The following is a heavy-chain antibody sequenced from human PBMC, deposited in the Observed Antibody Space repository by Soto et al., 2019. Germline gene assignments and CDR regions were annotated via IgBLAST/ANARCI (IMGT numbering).Heavy chain of an antibody. D-gene: IGHD4-4*01. Sequence: QVQLQQWGAGLLKPSETLSLTCAVYGASFSGFYWSWIRQPPGKGLEWIGEVNHRGSTNYNPSLKSRVTISVDTSKKQSSQTLSSVTAADTAGYFCARSSHYNHDALDMWGQGTMVTVSS. J-gene: IGHJ3*02. V-gene: IGHV4-34*01. CDR1: GASFSGFY. CDR3: ARSSHYNHDALDM. CDR2: VNHRGST.